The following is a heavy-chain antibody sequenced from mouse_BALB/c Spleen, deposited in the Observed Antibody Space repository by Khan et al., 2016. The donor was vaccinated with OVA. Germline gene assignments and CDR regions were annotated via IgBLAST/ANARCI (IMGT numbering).Heavy chain of an antibody. CDR1: GFNITDYY. V-gene: IGHV14-1*02. D-gene: IGHD2-4*01. CDR3: ARRDYEAMDY. Sequence: EVQLKQSGAELVRPGALVKLSCKASGFNITDYYVHWVKQRPEQGLEWIGWIDPENGNTIYDPKFQGKASITADTSSNTAYLQLSSLTSEDTAVYYCARRDYEAMDYWGQGTSVTVSS. J-gene: IGHJ4*01. CDR2: IDPENGNT.